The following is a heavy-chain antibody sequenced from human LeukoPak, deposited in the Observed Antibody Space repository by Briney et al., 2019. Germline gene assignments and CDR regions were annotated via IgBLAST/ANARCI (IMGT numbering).Heavy chain of an antibody. CDR1: GFTFSDYY. V-gene: IGHV3-11*04. Sequence: GGSLILSCAASGFTFSDYYMSWIRQAPGKGLEWVSYISSSGSTIYYADSVKGRFTISRDNAKNSLYLQMNSLRAEDTAVYYCARDLDSSSYDYWGQGTLVTVSS. D-gene: IGHD6-13*01. CDR2: ISSSGSTI. J-gene: IGHJ4*02. CDR3: ARDLDSSSYDY.